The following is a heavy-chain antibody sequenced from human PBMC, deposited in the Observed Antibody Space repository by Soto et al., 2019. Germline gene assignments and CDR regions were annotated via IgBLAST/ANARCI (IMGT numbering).Heavy chain of an antibody. D-gene: IGHD3-3*01. V-gene: IGHV3-64*01. CDR1: GFTFSSYA. Sequence: EVQLVESGGGLVQPGGSLRLSCAASGFTFSSYAMHWVRQAPGKGLEYVSAISSNGGSTYYANSVKGRFTISRDNSKNTLYLQMGGLRAEDMAVYYCARDGGFLEDLGWFDPWGQGTLVTVSS. CDR3: ARDGGFLEDLGWFDP. J-gene: IGHJ5*02. CDR2: ISSNGGST.